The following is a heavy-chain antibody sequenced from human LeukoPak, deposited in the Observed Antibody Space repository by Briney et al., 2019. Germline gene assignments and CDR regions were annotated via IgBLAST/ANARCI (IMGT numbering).Heavy chain of an antibody. V-gene: IGHV3-21*01. D-gene: IGHD5-12*01. CDR1: GFTFSSYS. Sequence: PGGSLRLYCAASGFTFSSYSMNWVRQAPGKGLEWVSSISSSSSYIYYADSVKGRFTISRDNAKNSLYLQMNSLRAEDTAVYYCASSYEPWFDPWGQGTLVTVSS. CDR2: ISSSSSYI. J-gene: IGHJ5*02. CDR3: ASSYEPWFDP.